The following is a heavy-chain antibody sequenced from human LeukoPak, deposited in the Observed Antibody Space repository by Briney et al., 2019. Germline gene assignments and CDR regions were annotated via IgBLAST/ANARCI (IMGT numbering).Heavy chain of an antibody. CDR1: GFTFSSYS. D-gene: IGHD6-19*01. CDR3: AEDRGGPAVAGTVFDY. V-gene: IGHV3-21*01. J-gene: IGHJ4*02. CDR2: ISSSSSYI. Sequence: GGSLRLSCAASGFTFSSYSMNWVRQAPGKGLEWVSSISSSSSYIYYADSVKGRFTISRDNAKNSLYLQMNSLRAEDTAVYYCAEDRGGPAVAGTVFDYWGQGTLVTVSS.